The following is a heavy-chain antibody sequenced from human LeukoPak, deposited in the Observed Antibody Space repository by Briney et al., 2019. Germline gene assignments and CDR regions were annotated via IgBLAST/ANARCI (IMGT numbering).Heavy chain of an antibody. D-gene: IGHD2-2*01. CDR2: MNPNSGNT. J-gene: IGHJ4*02. CDR3: AREVVGYCSSTSCLDY. V-gene: IGHV1-8*03. CDR1: GYTFTGYY. Sequence: GASVKVSCKASGYTFTGYYMHWVRQAPGQGLEWMGWMNPNSGNTGYAQKFQGRVTITRNTSISTAYMELSSLRSEDTAVYYCAREVVGYCSSTSCLDYWGQGTLVTVSS.